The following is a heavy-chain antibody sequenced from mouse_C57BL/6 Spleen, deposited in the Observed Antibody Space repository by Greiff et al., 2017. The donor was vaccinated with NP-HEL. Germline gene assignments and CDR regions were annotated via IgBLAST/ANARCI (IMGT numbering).Heavy chain of an antibody. D-gene: IGHD1-1*01. CDR3: ARQSSTTVVGDWYFDV. J-gene: IGHJ1*03. V-gene: IGHV5-6*01. Sequence: VQRVESGGDLVKPGGSLKLSCAASGFTFSSYGMSWVRQTPDKRLEWVATISSGGSYTYYPDSVKGRFTISRDNAKNTLYLQMSSLKSEDTAMYYCARQSSTTVVGDWYFDVWGTGTTVTVSS. CDR2: ISSGGSYT. CDR1: GFTFSSYG.